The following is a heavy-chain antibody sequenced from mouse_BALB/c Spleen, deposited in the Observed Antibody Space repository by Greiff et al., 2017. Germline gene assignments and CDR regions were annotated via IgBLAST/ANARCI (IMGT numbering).Heavy chain of an antibody. CDR3: ARGGRGSMMTTGSWFAD. D-gene: IGHD2-4*01. J-gene: IGHJ3*01. Sequence: VKLQQPGAELVKPGASVKLSCKASGYTFTSYWMHWVKQRPGQGLEWIGEINPSNGRTNYNEKFKSKATLTVDKSSSTAYMQLSSLTSEDSAVYYCARGGRGSMMTTGSWFADWGEGTLVTVAA. CDR1: GYTFTSYW. V-gene: IGHV1S81*02. CDR2: INPSNGRT.